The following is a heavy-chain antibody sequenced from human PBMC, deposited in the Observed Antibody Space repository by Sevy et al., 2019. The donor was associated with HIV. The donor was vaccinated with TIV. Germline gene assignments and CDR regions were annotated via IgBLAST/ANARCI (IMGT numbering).Heavy chain of an antibody. CDR1: GFTFSSYG. J-gene: IGHJ4*02. CDR2: IRYDGSNK. D-gene: IGHD6-6*01. Sequence: GGSLRLSCAASGFTFSSYGMHWVRQAPGKGLEWVAFIRYDGSNKYYADSVKGRFTISRDNSKNTLYLQMNSLRAEDTAVYYCAKDIEGGKAIAARPPAGYWGQGTLVTVSS. CDR3: AKDIEGGKAIAARPPAGY. V-gene: IGHV3-30*02.